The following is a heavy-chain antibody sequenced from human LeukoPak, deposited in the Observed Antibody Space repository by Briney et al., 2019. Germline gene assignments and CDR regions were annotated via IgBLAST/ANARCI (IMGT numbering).Heavy chain of an antibody. D-gene: IGHD2/OR15-2a*01. CDR2: IRSKAYGGTT. CDR1: GFTFGDYA. V-gene: IGHV3-49*03. Sequence: GGSLRLSCPVSGFTFGDYAMNWFRQAPGKGLEWVGFIRSKAYGGTTEYAASVKGRFTISRDDSKSIAYLQMNSLKAEDTAVYYCTRDASMADFDYWGQGTLVTVSS. J-gene: IGHJ4*02. CDR3: TRDASMADFDY.